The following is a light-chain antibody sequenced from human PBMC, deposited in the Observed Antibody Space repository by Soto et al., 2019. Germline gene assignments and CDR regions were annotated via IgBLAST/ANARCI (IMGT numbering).Light chain of an antibody. CDR2: GVS. CDR3: SSSTNTHYV. CDR1: SGDVGGFNY. Sequence: QSALTQPASMSGSDGQSITISCTGSSGDVGGFNYVSWYQQQPGKAPKLMIYGVSNRPSGVSNRFSGSKSGNTASLTISGLQAEDEADYYCSSSTNTHYVFGTGTKVTVL. J-gene: IGLJ1*01. V-gene: IGLV2-14*01.